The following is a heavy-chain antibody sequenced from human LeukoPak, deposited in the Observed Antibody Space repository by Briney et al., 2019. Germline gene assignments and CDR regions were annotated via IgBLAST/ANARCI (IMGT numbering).Heavy chain of an antibody. J-gene: IGHJ4*02. D-gene: IGHD2-21*02. Sequence: GESLKISCKGSGYSFTSYWIGWVRQMPGKGLEWMGIIYPGNSDTRYSPAFEGQVTISADKSINTAYIHWNSLKTSDTAIFYCAVGFFGGDAFRGQGTLISVSS. CDR1: GYSFTSYW. CDR2: IYPGNSDT. CDR3: AVGFFGGDAF. V-gene: IGHV5-51*01.